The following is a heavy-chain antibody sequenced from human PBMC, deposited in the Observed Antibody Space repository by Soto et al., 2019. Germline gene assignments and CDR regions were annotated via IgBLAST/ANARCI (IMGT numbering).Heavy chain of an antibody. CDR2: ITRDGYNK. D-gene: IGHD6-6*01. V-gene: IGHV3-30*04. CDR1: GFIFKNYA. Sequence: QVQLVESGGGVVQPGRSLRLSCAVSGFIFKNYALNWVRQAPGKGLEWVASITRDGYNKYYADSVKGRSTISRDNSKNTLSLQMTALRVEDSSVYYCTKSSGGSSSVGMDYWGPGTLVTVSS. CDR3: TKSSGGSSSVGMDY. J-gene: IGHJ4*02.